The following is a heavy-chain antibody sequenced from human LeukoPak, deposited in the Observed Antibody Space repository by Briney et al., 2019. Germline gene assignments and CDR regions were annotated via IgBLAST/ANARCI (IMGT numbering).Heavy chain of an antibody. CDR2: IKSDGSST. J-gene: IGHJ4*02. D-gene: IGHD3-22*01. V-gene: IGHV3-74*01. Sequence: GGSLRLSCAASGFTFSSYWMHWVRQAPGKGLVGVSRIKSDGSSTSYADSVKGRFAISRDNAKNTLYLQMNSLRAEDTAVYYCARGSSWYYYDSSGPSLDYWGQGTLVTVSS. CDR3: ARGSSWYYYDSSGPSLDY. CDR1: GFTFSSYW.